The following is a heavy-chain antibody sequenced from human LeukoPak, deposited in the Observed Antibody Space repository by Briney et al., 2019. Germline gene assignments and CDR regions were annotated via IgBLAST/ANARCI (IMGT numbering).Heavy chain of an antibody. CDR2: IYYSGST. J-gene: IGHJ3*02. CDR1: GGSISSYY. CDR3: ARRITMGRGVITDAFDI. Sequence: SETLSLTCTVSGGSISSYYWSWIRQPPGKGLEWIGYIYYSGSTNYNPSLKSRVTISVDTSKNQFSLKLSSVTAADTAVYYCARRITMGRGVITDAFDIWGQGTMVTVSS. D-gene: IGHD3-10*01. V-gene: IGHV4-59*01.